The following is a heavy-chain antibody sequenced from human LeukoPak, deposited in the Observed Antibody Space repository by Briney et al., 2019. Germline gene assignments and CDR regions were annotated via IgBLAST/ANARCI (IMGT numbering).Heavy chain of an antibody. Sequence: ASVKVSCKASGYTFSSYGIAWVRQAPGQGLEWMGWISGYNGNTNYAQKLQGRVSMTTDTSTTTAYMELRSLTSDDTALYYCARDPRRYSGSYYYFDYWGQGTLVTVSS. V-gene: IGHV1-18*01. J-gene: IGHJ4*02. CDR2: ISGYNGNT. CDR3: ARDPRRYSGSYYYFDY. D-gene: IGHD1-26*01. CDR1: GYTFSSYG.